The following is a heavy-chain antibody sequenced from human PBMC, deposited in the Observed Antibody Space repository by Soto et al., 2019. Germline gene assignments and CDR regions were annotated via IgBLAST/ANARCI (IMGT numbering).Heavy chain of an antibody. CDR3: ARSQRGRTAFTFDY. D-gene: IGHD3-16*01. V-gene: IGHV4-61*03. J-gene: IGHJ4*02. Sequence: QVQLQESGPGLVKPSETVSLTCAVSGGSVSNDNYYWSWIRQPPGKGLERIGYIYYSGTTNYNSYLKSRLSLSVDMSKNHFSLKLASVTAADTAVYFCARSQRGRTAFTFDYWGQGALVTVSS. CDR2: IYYSGTT. CDR1: GGSVSNDNYY.